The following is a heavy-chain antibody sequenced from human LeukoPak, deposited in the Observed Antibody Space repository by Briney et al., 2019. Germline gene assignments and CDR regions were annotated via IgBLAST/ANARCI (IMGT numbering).Heavy chain of an antibody. J-gene: IGHJ3*02. V-gene: IGHV1-18*01. D-gene: IGHD1-26*01. CDR1: GYTLTSYG. Sequence: GASVKVSCKASGYTLTSYGISWVRQAPGQGLEWMGWISTYNGNINYAQKFQGRVTMTTDTSTSTAYMELRSLRSDDTAVYYCARAEGWRELLGAFDIWGQGTMVTVSS. CDR3: ARAEGWRELLGAFDI. CDR2: ISTYNGNI.